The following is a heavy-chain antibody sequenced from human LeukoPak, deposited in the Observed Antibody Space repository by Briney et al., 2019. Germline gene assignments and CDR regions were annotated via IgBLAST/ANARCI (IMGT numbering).Heavy chain of an antibody. CDR2: MSYDRTTT. V-gene: IGHV3-30*04. Sequence: GGSLRLSCVASGFSFSSYSMHWVRQAPGKGLEWVAVMSYDRTTTFYGDSAEGRFTISRDNSKNTLYLQMNSLRPEDTAVYYCAREVTSIFDIDYWGQGTLVTVSS. D-gene: IGHD3-3*02. CDR1: GFSFSSYS. CDR3: AREVTSIFDIDY. J-gene: IGHJ4*02.